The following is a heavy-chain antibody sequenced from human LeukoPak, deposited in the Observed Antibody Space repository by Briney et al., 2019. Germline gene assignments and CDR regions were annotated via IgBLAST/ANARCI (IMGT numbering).Heavy chain of an antibody. CDR1: GFTFSDHY. V-gene: IGHV3-53*01. J-gene: IGHJ3*02. CDR3: ARGGSYPNDPFDI. CDR2: IYSGGST. D-gene: IGHD1-26*01. Sequence: GGSLRLSCAASGFTFSDHYMIWVRQAPGKGLEWVSVIYSGGSTHYADSVEGRITISRDNSKNTLFLQMNSLRAEDTAVYYCARGGSYPNDPFDIWGQGTMVTV.